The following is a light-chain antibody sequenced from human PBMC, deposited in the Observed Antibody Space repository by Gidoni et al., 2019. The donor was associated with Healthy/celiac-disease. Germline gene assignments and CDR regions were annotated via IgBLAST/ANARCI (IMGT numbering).Light chain of an antibody. CDR2: KAS. J-gene: IGKJ2*01. CDR3: QQYNSYSPMYT. Sequence: DIQMTQSPSTLSASVGDRVTVTGRASQSISSWLAWYQQKPGKAPTHLIYKASSLESGVPSRFSGSGSGTEFPLTISSLQPDDFATYYCQQYNSYSPMYTFGQGTKLEIK. CDR1: QSISSW. V-gene: IGKV1-5*03.